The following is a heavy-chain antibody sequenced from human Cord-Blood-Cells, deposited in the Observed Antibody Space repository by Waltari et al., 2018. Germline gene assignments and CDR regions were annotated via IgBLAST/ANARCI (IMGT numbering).Heavy chain of an antibody. CDR2: INPNSGGT. V-gene: IGHV1-2*02. Sequence: VKVSCKASGYTFTGYYMHWVRQAPGQGLEWMGWINPNSGGTNYAQKFQGRVTMTRDTSISTAYMELSRLRSDDTAVYYCARGPLVVPAARPFVFYYYYYYMDVWGKGTTVTVSS. D-gene: IGHD2-2*02. CDR3: ARGPLVVPAARPFVFYYYYYYMDV. J-gene: IGHJ6*03. CDR1: GYTFTGYY.